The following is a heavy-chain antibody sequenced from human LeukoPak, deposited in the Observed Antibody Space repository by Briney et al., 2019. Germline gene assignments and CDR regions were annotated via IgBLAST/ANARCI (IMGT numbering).Heavy chain of an antibody. V-gene: IGHV1-8*01. Sequence: ASVKVSCKASGYTFTSYDINWVRQATGQGLEWMGWMNPNSGNTGYAQKFQGRVTMTRDTSISTAYMELSRLRSDDTAVYYCARVNIAVAGVYYYYMDVWGKGTTVTVSS. J-gene: IGHJ6*03. CDR1: GYTFTSYD. D-gene: IGHD6-19*01. CDR3: ARVNIAVAGVYYYYMDV. CDR2: MNPNSGNT.